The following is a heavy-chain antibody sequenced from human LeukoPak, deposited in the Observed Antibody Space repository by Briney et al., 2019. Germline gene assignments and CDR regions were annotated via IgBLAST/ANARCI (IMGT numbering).Heavy chain of an antibody. V-gene: IGHV3-23*01. CDR2: ISGSGGTT. Sequence: GGSLRLSCAASGFIFSSIHAMTWVRPAPGKGLEWVSSISGSGGTTYYADAGKGRFTISRDSSKNTLYLQMNTLRVEDTAVYHCARPISGSYGVSDYWGQGTLVTVSS. J-gene: IGHJ4*02. D-gene: IGHD3-10*01. CDR1: GFIFSSIHA. CDR3: ARPISGSYGVSDY.